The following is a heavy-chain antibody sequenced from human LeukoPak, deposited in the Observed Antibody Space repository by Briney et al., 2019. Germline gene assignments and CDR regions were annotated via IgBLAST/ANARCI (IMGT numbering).Heavy chain of an antibody. D-gene: IGHD6-19*01. Sequence: GGSLRLSCAASGFTFSSYAMSWVRQAPGKGLEWVSAISGSGGSTYYADSVKGRFTISRDNSKNTLYLQMNSLRAEDTAVYYCAKATGIAMAVAVDYWGQGTLVTVSS. CDR2: ISGSGGST. CDR1: GFTFSSYA. V-gene: IGHV3-23*01. J-gene: IGHJ4*02. CDR3: AKATGIAMAVAVDY.